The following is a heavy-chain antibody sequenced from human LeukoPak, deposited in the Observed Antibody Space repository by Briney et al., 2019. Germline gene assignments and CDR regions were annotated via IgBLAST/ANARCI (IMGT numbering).Heavy chain of an antibody. CDR1: GFTFSDYY. D-gene: IGHD3-3*01. CDR3: ASDYYDFWSGHDYFDY. V-gene: IGHV3-11*04. CDR2: ISSSGSTI. J-gene: IGHJ4*02. Sequence: GGSLRLSCAASGFTFSDYYMSWLRQAPGKGLEWVSYISSSGSTIYYADSVKGRFTISRDNAKNSLYLQMNSLRAEDTAVYYCASDYYDFWSGHDYFDYWGQGTLVTVSS.